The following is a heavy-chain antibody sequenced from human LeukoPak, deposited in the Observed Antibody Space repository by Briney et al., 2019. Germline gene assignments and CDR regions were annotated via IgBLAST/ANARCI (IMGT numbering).Heavy chain of an antibody. J-gene: IGHJ6*03. V-gene: IGHV4-59*01. D-gene: IGHD3-10*02. Sequence: SETLSLTCTVSGRSISSYYWGWIRQPPGKGREWIGYIYYSGSTNYNPSLKSRVTISVDTSKNQFSLKLSSVTAADTAVYYCASMSSDSDNYYYYYMDVWGKGTTVTVSS. CDR1: GRSISSYY. CDR2: IYYSGST. CDR3: ASMSSDSDNYYYYYMDV.